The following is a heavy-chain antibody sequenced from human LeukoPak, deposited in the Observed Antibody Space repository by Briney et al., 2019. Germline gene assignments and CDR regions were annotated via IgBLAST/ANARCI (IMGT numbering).Heavy chain of an antibody. CDR3: VSLDGVYYYHMDV. V-gene: IGHV3-74*03. Sequence: GVLRLSCAASGFTFNRYWMHWVRPAPGKGLVWVSRISPDGNSATYADSVKGRFTISRDNAKNTLYLQMNSLRAEDSAVYYCVSLDGVYYYHMDVWGQGTTVIVSS. D-gene: IGHD3/OR15-3a*01. J-gene: IGHJ6*02. CDR1: GFTFNRYW. CDR2: ISPDGNSA.